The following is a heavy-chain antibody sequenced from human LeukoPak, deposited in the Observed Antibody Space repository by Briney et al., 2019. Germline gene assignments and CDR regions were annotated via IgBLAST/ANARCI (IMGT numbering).Heavy chain of an antibody. D-gene: IGHD3-22*01. CDR3: AAAAYYYDSSGYYYYYGMDV. V-gene: IGHV1-58*02. Sequence: TSVKVSCKASGFTFTSSAMQWVRQARGQRLEWIGWIVVGGGNTNYAQKFQERVTITRDMSTSTAYMELSSLRSEDTAVYYCAAAAYYYDSSGYYYYYGMDVWGQGTTVTVSS. J-gene: IGHJ6*02. CDR1: GFTFTSSA. CDR2: IVVGGGNT.